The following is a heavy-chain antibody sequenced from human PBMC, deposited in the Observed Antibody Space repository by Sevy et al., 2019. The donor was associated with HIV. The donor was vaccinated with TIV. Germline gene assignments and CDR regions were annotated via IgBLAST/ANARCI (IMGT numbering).Heavy chain of an antibody. V-gene: IGHV3-23*01. Sequence: GGSLRLSCATSGFTFNIYAMSWVRQAPGKGLEWVSTIGGGDTYYADSVKGRFTISRDDSKSAVYLQMNSLRPDDTAVYYCAKDGVSRNKLWDWFDPWGQGTLVTVSS. J-gene: IGHJ5*02. CDR2: IGGGDT. CDR3: AKDGVSRNKLWDWFDP. D-gene: IGHD2-21*01. CDR1: GFTFNIYA.